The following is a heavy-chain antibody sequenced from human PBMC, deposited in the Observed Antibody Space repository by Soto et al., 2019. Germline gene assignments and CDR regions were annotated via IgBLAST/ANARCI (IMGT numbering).Heavy chain of an antibody. CDR3: AKDRRIAVAGYYYYYMDV. CDR2: ISYDGSNK. Sequence: QVQLVESGGGVVQPGRSLRLSCAASGFTFSSYGMHRVRQAPGKGLEWVAVISYDGSNKYYADSVKGRFTISRDNSKNTLYLQMNSLRAEDTAVYYCAKDRRIAVAGYYYYYMDVWGKGTTVTVSS. V-gene: IGHV3-30*18. J-gene: IGHJ6*03. D-gene: IGHD6-19*01. CDR1: GFTFSSYG.